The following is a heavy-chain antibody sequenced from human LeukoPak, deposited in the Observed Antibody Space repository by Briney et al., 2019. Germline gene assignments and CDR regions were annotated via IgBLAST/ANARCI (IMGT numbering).Heavy chain of an antibody. D-gene: IGHD1-14*01. CDR3: ASVSPGYYYYYMDV. CDR1: GFTFSSYS. Sequence: GGSLRLSCAASGFTFSSYSMNWVRQAPGKGLEWVSSISSSSSYIYYADSVKGRFTISRDNAKNSLYLQMNSLRAEDTAVYYCASVSPGYYYYYMDVWGKGTTVTVSS. J-gene: IGHJ6*03. V-gene: IGHV3-21*01. CDR2: ISSSSSYI.